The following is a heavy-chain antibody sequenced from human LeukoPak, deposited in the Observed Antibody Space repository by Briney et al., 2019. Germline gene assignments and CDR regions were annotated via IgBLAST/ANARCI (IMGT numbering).Heavy chain of an antibody. CDR2: IVVGSGNT. J-gene: IGHJ4*02. V-gene: IGHV1-58*01. Sequence: SVKVSCKASGFTFTSSAVQWVRQARGQRLEWIGWIVVGSGNTNYAQKFQGRVTITRDMSTSTSYMELSSLRSEDTAVYYCAADTTYCDGDCLDYWGQGTLVTVSS. CDR1: GFTFTSSA. CDR3: AADTTYCDGDCLDY. D-gene: IGHD2-21*02.